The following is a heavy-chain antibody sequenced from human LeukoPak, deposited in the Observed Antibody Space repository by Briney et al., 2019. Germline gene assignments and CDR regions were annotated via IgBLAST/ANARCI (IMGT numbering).Heavy chain of an antibody. V-gene: IGHV4-31*03. CDR2: IYYSGST. CDR1: GGSISSGGYY. CDR3: ARGVVAATQIDY. Sequence: SETLSLTGTVSGGSISSGGYYWSWIRQHPEKRLEWIGYIYYSGSTYYNPSLKSRVTISVDTSKNQFSLKLSSVTAADTAVYYCARGVVAATQIDYWGQGTLVTVSS. D-gene: IGHD2-15*01. J-gene: IGHJ4*02.